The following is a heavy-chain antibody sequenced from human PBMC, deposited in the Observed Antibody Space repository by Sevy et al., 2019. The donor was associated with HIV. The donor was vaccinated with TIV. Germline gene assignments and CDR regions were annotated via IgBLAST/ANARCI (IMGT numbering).Heavy chain of an antibody. CDR2: ISAYNGNT. D-gene: IGHD3-22*01. Sequence: ASVKVSCKASGYTFSNYGISWVRQAPGQGLEWMGWISAYNGNTKYSQNFQDRVTMTTDTSMTTAYMELRSLRSDDTAVYYCARDTLLDYYDSSGSSWFDPWGQGTLVTVSS. CDR3: ARDTLLDYYDSSGSSWFDP. CDR1: GYTFSNYG. V-gene: IGHV1-18*01. J-gene: IGHJ5*02.